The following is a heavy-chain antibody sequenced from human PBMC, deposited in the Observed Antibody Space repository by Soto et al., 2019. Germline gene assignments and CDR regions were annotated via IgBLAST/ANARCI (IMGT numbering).Heavy chain of an antibody. Sequence: PGGSLRLSCAASGFTFSSYSMNWVRQAPGKGLEWVSSISSSSSYIYYADSVKGRFTISRDNAKNSLYLQMNSLRAEDTAVYYCARSPRPRPLELQVSGWFDPWGQGTLVTVSS. D-gene: IGHD1-7*01. V-gene: IGHV3-21*01. CDR3: ARSPRPRPLELQVSGWFDP. CDR1: GFTFSSYS. CDR2: ISSSSSYI. J-gene: IGHJ5*02.